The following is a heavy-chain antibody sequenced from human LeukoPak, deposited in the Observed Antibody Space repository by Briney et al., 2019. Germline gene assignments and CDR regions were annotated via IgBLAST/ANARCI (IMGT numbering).Heavy chain of an antibody. CDR3: ARAYCSAGDCYEFDY. J-gene: IGHJ4*02. CDR2: INPNNGGT. D-gene: IGHD2-15*01. V-gene: IGHV1-2*02. Sequence: ASVKVSCKTSGYTFTGYYIHGVRQAPGQGLEWMGWINPNNGGTNYAQKFHGRVTMTRDTPLSTPYMELSRLTSDDTAMYYCARAYCSAGDCYEFDYWGQVTLVTVSS. CDR1: GYTFTGYY.